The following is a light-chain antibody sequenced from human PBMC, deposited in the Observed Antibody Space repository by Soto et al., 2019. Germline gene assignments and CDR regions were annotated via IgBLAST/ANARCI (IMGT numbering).Light chain of an antibody. J-gene: IGKJ1*01. V-gene: IGKV1-5*01. CDR1: QSISSR. CDR2: DAS. CDR3: QQYNSYWT. Sequence: DIQMTQSPSTLSASLGDRVTITCRASQSISSRLAWYQQKPGKAPKLLIYDASSLESGVPSRFSGSGSGTEFTLTISSLQPDDFATYYCQQYNSYWTFGQGTKVDNK.